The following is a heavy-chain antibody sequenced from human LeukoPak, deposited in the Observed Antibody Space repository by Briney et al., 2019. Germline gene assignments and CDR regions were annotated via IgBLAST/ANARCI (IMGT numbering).Heavy chain of an antibody. CDR1: GYTFTGYY. D-gene: IGHD6-13*01. CDR3: TREGAAEAKNFDY. CDR2: INPRRGST. J-gene: IGHJ4*02. V-gene: IGHV1-46*01. Sequence: ASVKVSCKASGYTFTGYYMHWVRQAPGLGHEWMGIINPRRGSTRYAQKFQDRVVVTRDTSTSTVYMELSSLRSDDTAVYYCTREGAAEAKNFDYWGQGTLVTVSS.